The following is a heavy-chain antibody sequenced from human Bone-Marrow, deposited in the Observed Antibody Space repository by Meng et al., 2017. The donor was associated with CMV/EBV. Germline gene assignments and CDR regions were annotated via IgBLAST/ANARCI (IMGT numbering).Heavy chain of an antibody. D-gene: IGHD2-2*01. CDR3: AREIGFVVVPAATPEDPYFDY. CDR2: ISAYNGNT. CDR1: GYTFTSYG. Sequence: ASVKVSCKASGYTFTSYGISWVRQAPGQGLEWMGWISAYNGNTNYAQKLQGRVTMTTDTSTSTAYMELSSLRSEDTAVYYCAREIGFVVVPAATPEDPYFDYWGQGTLVTVSS. J-gene: IGHJ4*02. V-gene: IGHV1-18*01.